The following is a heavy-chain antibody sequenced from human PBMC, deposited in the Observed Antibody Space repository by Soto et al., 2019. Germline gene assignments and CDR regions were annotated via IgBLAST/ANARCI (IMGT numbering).Heavy chain of an antibody. V-gene: IGHV3-21*06. CDR3: ARESEDLTSNFDY. CDR1: GFTFTRYS. CDR2: ISSTTNYI. J-gene: IGHJ4*02. Sequence: LRFSCAASGFTFTRYSMNWVRQAPGKGLEWVSSISSTTNYIYYGDSMKGRFTISRDNAKNSLYLEMNSLRAEDTAVYYCARESEDLTSNFDYWGQGTLVTVSS.